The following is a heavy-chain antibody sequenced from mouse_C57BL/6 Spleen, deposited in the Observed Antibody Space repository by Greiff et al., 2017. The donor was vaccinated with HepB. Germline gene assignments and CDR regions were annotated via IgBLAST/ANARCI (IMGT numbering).Heavy chain of an antibody. D-gene: IGHD1-1*01. Sequence: VQGVESGAELVRPGASVTLSCKASGYTFTDYEMHWVKQTPVHGLEWIGAIDPETGGTAYNQKFKGKAILTADKSSSTAYMELRSLTSEDSAVYYCTRNYGSCFDYWGQGTTLTVSS. CDR3: TRNYGSCFDY. J-gene: IGHJ2*01. CDR1: GYTFTDYE. CDR2: IDPETGGT. V-gene: IGHV1-15*01.